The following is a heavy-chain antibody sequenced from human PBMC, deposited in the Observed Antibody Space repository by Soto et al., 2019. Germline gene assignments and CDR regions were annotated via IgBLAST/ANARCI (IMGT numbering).Heavy chain of an antibody. Sequence: ASVKVSCKASGGTFSSNAISWVRQAPGQGLEWMGGIIPIFGTANYAQKFQGRVTITADESTSTAYMELSSLRSEDTAVYYCARDKAGRRFGELLGGMDVWGQGTTVTVSS. CDR1: GGTFSSNA. D-gene: IGHD3-10*01. J-gene: IGHJ6*02. CDR3: ARDKAGRRFGELLGGMDV. CDR2: IIPIFGTA. V-gene: IGHV1-69*13.